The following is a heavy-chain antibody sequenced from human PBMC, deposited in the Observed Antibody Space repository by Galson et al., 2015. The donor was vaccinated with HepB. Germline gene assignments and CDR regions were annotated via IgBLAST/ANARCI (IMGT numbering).Heavy chain of an antibody. D-gene: IGHD3-10*01. Sequence: SETLSLTCTVSGGSISSSNWWSWVRQPPGKGLEWIGEIYHSGSTNYNPSLKSRVTISVDKSKNQFSLKLSPVTAADTAVYYCVKWFGELLSGDALDIWGQGTMVTVSS. V-gene: IGHV4-4*02. J-gene: IGHJ3*02. CDR2: IYHSGST. CDR3: VKWFGELLSGDALDI. CDR1: GGSISSSNW.